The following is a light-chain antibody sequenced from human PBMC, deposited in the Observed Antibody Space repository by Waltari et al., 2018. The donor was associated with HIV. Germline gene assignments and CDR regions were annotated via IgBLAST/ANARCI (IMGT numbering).Light chain of an antibody. V-gene: IGLV3-25*03. Sequence: GQTARITCSGDALPKQYAYWYQQKPGQAPVLVIYKDSERPSGIPERFSGSSSGTTVTLTISGVQAEDEADYYCQSADSSGTYAVFGGGTQLTVL. CDR3: QSADSSGTYAV. J-gene: IGLJ7*01. CDR1: ALPKQY. CDR2: KDS.